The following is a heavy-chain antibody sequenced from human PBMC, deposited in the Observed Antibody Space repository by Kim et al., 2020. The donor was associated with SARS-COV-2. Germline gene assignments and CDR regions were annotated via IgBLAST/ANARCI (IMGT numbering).Heavy chain of an antibody. V-gene: IGHV3-21*01. J-gene: IGHJ5*02. CDR3: AREYSSSWTNWFDP. Sequence: ADSVKGRFTISRDNAKNSLYLQMNSLRAEDTAVYYCAREYSSSWTNWFDPWGQGTLVTVSS. D-gene: IGHD6-13*01.